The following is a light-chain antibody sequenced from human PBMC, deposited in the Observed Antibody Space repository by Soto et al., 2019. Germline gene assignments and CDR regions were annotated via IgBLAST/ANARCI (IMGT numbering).Light chain of an antibody. V-gene: IGKV3D-15*01. CDR1: QSVSSN. J-gene: IGKJ3*01. CDR2: GAS. CDR3: QQYNNWPPSAF. Sequence: EIVMTQSPATLSVSPGERATLSCRASQSVSSNLAWYQQKPGQAPRLLIYGASTRATGIPARFSGSGSGTEFTLTISSLQSEDFAVYYCQQYNNWPPSAFFGPGTKVDIK.